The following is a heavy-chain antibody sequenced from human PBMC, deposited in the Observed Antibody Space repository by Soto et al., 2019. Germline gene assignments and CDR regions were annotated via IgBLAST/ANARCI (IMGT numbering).Heavy chain of an antibody. J-gene: IGHJ6*03. CDR1: GYTFTSYG. CDR2: ISAYNGNT. Sequence: ASVKVSCKASGYTFTSYGISWVRQAPGQGLEWMGWISAYNGNTNYAQKLQGRVTMTTDTSTSTAYMELRSLRSDDTAVYYCAGVVGTRQIYYYYMDVWGKGTTVTVSS. CDR3: AGVVGTRQIYYYYMDV. V-gene: IGHV1-18*01. D-gene: IGHD2-2*01.